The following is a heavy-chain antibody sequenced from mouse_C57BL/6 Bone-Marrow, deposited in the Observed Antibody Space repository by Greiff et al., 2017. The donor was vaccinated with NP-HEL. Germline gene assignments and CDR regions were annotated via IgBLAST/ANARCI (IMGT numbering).Heavy chain of an antibody. CDR1: GFTFSSYA. CDR2: ISDGGSYT. J-gene: IGHJ2*01. V-gene: IGHV5-4*01. D-gene: IGHD1-1*01. CDR3: ARGDDGSSYGY. Sequence: DVHLVESGGGLVKPGGSLKLSCAASGFTFSSYAMSWVRQTPEKRLEWVATISDGGSYTYYPDNVKGRFTISRDNAKNNLYLQMSHLKSEDTAMYYCARGDDGSSYGYWGQGTTLTVSS.